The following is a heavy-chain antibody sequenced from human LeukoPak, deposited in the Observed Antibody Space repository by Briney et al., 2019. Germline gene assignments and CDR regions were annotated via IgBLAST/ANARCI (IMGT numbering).Heavy chain of an antibody. V-gene: IGHV3-7*03. D-gene: IGHD4-17*01. CDR1: GFTFSTYW. Sequence: GSLRLSCPASGFTFSTYWMSWVRQAPGKGLEWVANMRRDGNEIYYLDSVKGRFTISRDNSKNTLFLQMNSLRAEDTAVYYCARRGESTTYGDYRFDYWGQGTLVTVSS. CDR3: ARRGESTTYGDYRFDY. J-gene: IGHJ4*02. CDR2: MRRDGNEI.